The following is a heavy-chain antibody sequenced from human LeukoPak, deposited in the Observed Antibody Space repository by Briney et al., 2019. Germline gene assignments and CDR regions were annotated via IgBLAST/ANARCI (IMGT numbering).Heavy chain of an antibody. CDR3: ASSTIVGATISDY. D-gene: IGHD1-26*01. V-gene: IGHV3-21*01. J-gene: IGHJ4*02. Sequence: GGSLRLSCAASGFTFSSYSMNWVRQAPGKGLEWVSSISSSSSYIYYADSVKGRFTISRDNAKNSLYLQMTSLRAEDTAVYYCASSTIVGATISDYWGQGTLVTVSS. CDR2: ISSSSSYI. CDR1: GFTFSSYS.